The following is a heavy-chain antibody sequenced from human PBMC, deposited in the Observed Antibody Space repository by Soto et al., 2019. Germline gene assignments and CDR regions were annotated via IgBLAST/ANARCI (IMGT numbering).Heavy chain of an antibody. CDR1: GFTFSSYA. CDR2: ISGSGGST. J-gene: IGHJ3*02. Sequence: EVQLLESGGGLVQPGGSLRLSCAASGFTFSSYAMSWVRQAPGKGLEWVSAISGSGGSTYYADSVKGRFTISRDNSKNTLYQQMNSLRAEDTAVYYCAKDRYCSGGSCYSEWDFDICGQGTMVTVSS. D-gene: IGHD2-15*01. CDR3: AKDRYCSGGSCYSEWDFDI. V-gene: IGHV3-23*01.